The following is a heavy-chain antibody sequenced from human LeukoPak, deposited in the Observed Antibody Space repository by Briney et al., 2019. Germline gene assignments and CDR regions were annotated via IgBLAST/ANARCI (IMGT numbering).Heavy chain of an antibody. D-gene: IGHD3-22*01. Sequence: GGSLRLSCAASGFTFNNYAMSWVRQAPGKGPEWVSGISGSGGNSYYADSVKGRFTISRYNSKNTLYLQMNSLRADDTAVYYCASRNFYDTSGPLWYYVMDVWGQGTTVTVSS. J-gene: IGHJ6*02. CDR3: ASRNFYDTSGPLWYYVMDV. CDR2: ISGSGGNS. CDR1: GFTFNNYA. V-gene: IGHV3-23*01.